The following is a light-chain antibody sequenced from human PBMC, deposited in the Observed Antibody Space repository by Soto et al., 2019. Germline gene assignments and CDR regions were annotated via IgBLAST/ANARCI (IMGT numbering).Light chain of an antibody. CDR1: TSNIGATYD. J-gene: IGLJ1*01. CDR2: EVS. Sequence: QSVLTQPPSVSGAPGQRVSISCTGSTSNIGATYDVHWYQHLPGAAPKLMIYEVSNRPSGVSDRFSGSKSGNTASLTISGLQAEDEADYYCSSYTTTNAYVFGTGTKLTVL. V-gene: IGLV1-40*01. CDR3: SSYTTTNAYV.